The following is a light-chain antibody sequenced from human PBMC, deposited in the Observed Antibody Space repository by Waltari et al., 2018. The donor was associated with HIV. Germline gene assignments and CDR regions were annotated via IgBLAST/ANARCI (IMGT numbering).Light chain of an antibody. J-gene: IGLJ2*01. CDR3: QSYDTSLTDII. CDR2: GNV. V-gene: IGLV1-40*01. Sequence: QSVLTQPPSVSGAPGQRVTLSCTTSRSNVEAASDVHWFQQVPGTAPKLLIYGNVNRPSGVPDRFSGSRSGTSASLAITGLQAEDEADYYCQSYDTSLTDIIFGGGTKLTVL. CDR1: RSNVEAASD.